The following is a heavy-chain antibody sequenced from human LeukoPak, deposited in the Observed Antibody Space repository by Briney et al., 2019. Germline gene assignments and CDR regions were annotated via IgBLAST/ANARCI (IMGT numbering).Heavy chain of an antibody. J-gene: IGHJ4*02. D-gene: IGHD4-17*01. CDR2: IIPIFGTA. CDR3: ARDLSPGTVTIFNY. CDR1: GGTFSTYA. Sequence: SVKVSCKASGGTFSTYAFSWVRQAPGQGLEWMGGIIPIFGTANYAQKFQGRVTITADKSTSTVYMELSSLRSEDTAMYYCARDLSPGTVTIFNYWGQGSLVTVSS. V-gene: IGHV1-69*06.